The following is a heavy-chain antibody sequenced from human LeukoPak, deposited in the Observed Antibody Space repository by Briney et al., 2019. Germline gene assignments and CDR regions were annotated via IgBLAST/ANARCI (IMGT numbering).Heavy chain of an antibody. J-gene: IGHJ4*02. V-gene: IGHV1-18*01. CDR2: ISAYNGDT. D-gene: IGHD4-17*01. Sequence: ASVKVSCKASGVTFTNFGISWVRQAPGQGLEWMGWISAYNGDTSYAQKLQGGVTMTTDTSTSTAYMEVRSLRSDDTAMYYCAITAMDYGDPYHFDYWGQGTLVTVSS. CDR1: GVTFTNFG. CDR3: AITAMDYGDPYHFDY.